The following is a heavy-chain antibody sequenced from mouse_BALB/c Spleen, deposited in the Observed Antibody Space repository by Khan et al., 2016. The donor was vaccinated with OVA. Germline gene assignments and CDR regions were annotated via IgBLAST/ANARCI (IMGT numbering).Heavy chain of an antibody. J-gene: IGHJ2*01. Sequence: EVELVESGGGLMKPGGSLKLSCVASGFTFSRYSMSWVRQSPEKRLEWVASISSGGSYTYYPDSVKGRFTLSRDNAENTLYLQMSSLRSEDPAIYSCARHEDYYGSRPYFDYWGQGTTLTVSS. CDR1: GFTFSRYS. V-gene: IGHV5-9-3*01. CDR2: ISSGGSYT. D-gene: IGHD1-1*01. CDR3: ARHEDYYGSRPYFDY.